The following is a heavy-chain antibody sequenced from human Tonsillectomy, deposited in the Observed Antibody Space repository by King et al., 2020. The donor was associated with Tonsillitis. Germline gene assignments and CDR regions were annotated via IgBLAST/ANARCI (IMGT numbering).Heavy chain of an antibody. D-gene: IGHD3-10*01. Sequence: QLQESGPGLVKPSETLSLTCTVSGVSISSYFWSWIRQPPGKGLEWIGKIYYRVSTNYNPSFKSRVTISVDTTTNQFSLRLSSVTAADTAGYYCARSGYGSGSRNWFDPWGQGTLVTVSS. CDR2: IYYRVST. V-gene: IGHV4-59*08. CDR1: GVSISSYF. CDR3: ARSGYGSGSRNWFDP. J-gene: IGHJ5*02.